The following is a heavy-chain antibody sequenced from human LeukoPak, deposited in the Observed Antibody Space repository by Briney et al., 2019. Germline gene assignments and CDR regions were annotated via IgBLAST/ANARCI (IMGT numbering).Heavy chain of an antibody. CDR1: GGSISSYY. J-gene: IGHJ3*02. Sequence: PSETLSLTCTVSGGSISSYYWSWIGQPPGKGLEWIGYIYYSGSTNYNPSLKSRVTISVDTSKNQFSLKLSSVTAADTAVYYCAREGCSSTSCYLTDAFDIWGQGTMVTVSS. V-gene: IGHV4-59*01. CDR3: AREGCSSTSCYLTDAFDI. D-gene: IGHD2-2*01. CDR2: IYYSGST.